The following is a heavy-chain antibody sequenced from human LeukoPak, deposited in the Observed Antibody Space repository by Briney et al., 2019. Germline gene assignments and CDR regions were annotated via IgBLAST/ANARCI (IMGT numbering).Heavy chain of an antibody. Sequence: ASVTVSCKASGYTFTGYYMHWVRQAPGQGLEWMGWINPNSGGTNYAQKFQGRVTMTRDTSISTAYMELSRLRSDDTAVYYCASSIFGAAAGTLDYWGQGTLVTVSS. CDR2: INPNSGGT. V-gene: IGHV1-2*02. CDR1: GYTFTGYY. CDR3: ASSIFGAAAGTLDY. D-gene: IGHD6-13*01. J-gene: IGHJ4*02.